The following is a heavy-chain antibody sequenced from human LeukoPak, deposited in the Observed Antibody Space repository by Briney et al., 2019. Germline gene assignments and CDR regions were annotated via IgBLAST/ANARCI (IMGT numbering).Heavy chain of an antibody. CDR2: ISSSSSYI. Sequence: PGGSLRLSCAASGFTFSSYSMNWVRQAPGKGLEWVSSISSSSSYIYYADSVKGRFTIFRDNAKNSLYLQMNSLRAEDTAVYYCARAVGAGYCSSTSCYINWFDPWGQGTLVTVSS. CDR1: GFTFSSYS. V-gene: IGHV3-21*01. CDR3: ARAVGAGYCSSTSCYINWFDP. D-gene: IGHD2-2*03. J-gene: IGHJ5*02.